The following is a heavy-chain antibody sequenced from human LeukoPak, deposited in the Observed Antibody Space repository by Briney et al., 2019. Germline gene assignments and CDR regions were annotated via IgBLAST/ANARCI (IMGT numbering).Heavy chain of an antibody. Sequence: ASVKVSCKASGYTFTGYYMHWVRQAPGQGLEWMGRINPNSGGTNYAQKFQGRVTMTRDTSISTAYMELKRLRSDDTAVYYCARDDIVVVPAAVGEYYYYYYMDVWGKGTTVTVSS. D-gene: IGHD2-2*01. V-gene: IGHV1-2*06. J-gene: IGHJ6*03. CDR1: GYTFTGYY. CDR3: ARDDIVVVPAAVGEYYYYYYMDV. CDR2: INPNSGGT.